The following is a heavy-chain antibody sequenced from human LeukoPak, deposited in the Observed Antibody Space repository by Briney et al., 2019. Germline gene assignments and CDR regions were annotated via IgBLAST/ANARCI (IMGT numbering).Heavy chain of an antibody. V-gene: IGHV1-69*05. CDR1: GGTFSSYA. J-gene: IGHJ4*02. CDR2: IIPIFGTA. D-gene: IGHD4-23*01. CDR3: ASTTVVTRPFGY. Sequence: ASVTVSCKASGGTFSSYAISWVRQAPGQGLEWMGGIIPIFGTANYAQKFQGRVTITTDESTSTAYMELSSLRSEDTAVYYCASTTVVTRPFGYWGQGTLVTVSS.